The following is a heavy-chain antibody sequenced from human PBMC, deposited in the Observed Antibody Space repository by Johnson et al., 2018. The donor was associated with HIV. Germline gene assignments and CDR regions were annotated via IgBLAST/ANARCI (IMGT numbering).Heavy chain of an antibody. CDR1: GFTFSNAW. D-gene: IGHD3-16*01. CDR2: ISYDGSNK. J-gene: IGHJ3*02. CDR3: ARGRGALDI. Sequence: QVQLVESGGGLVHPGGSLSLSCVASGFTFSNAWMSWVRQAPGKGLEWVAVISYDGSNKYYADSVKGRFTISRDNSKNTLYLQMNSLRAEDTAVYYCARGRGALDIWGQGTMVTVSS. V-gene: IGHV3-30-3*01.